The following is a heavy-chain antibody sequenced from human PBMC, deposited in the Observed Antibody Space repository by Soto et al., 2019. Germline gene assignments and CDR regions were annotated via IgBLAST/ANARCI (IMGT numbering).Heavy chain of an antibody. CDR1: GYTFTSHG. J-gene: IGHJ6*02. CDR3: ARVKNYDFWSGYSPYGMDV. D-gene: IGHD3-3*01. V-gene: IGHV1-18*01. Sequence: ASVKVSCKASGYTFTSHGISWVRQAPGQGLEWMGWISAYNGNTNYAQNLQGRVTMTTDTSTSTAHMELRNLRSDDTAVYYCARVKNYDFWSGYSPYGMDVWGQGTTVTVSS. CDR2: ISAYNGNT.